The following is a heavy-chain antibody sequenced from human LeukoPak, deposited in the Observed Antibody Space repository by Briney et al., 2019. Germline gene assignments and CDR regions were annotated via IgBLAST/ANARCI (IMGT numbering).Heavy chain of an antibody. V-gene: IGHV4-38-2*02. CDR2: IYHGGST. D-gene: IGHD2-21*02. CDR3: ARDLASCAGDCYSDGFDY. CDR1: GYSISSGYY. J-gene: IGHJ4*02. Sequence: SETLSLTCTVSGYSISSGYYWGWIRQSPGKGLEWIGSIYHGGSTYYNPSLRSRVIVSVDTSKNHFSLKMSSVTAADTDVYYCARDLASCAGDCYSDGFDYWGQGALVTVSS.